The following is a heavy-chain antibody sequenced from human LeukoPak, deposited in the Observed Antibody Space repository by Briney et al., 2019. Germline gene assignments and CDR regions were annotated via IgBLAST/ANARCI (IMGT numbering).Heavy chain of an antibody. J-gene: IGHJ4*02. CDR3: ARDSSGYYRIDY. Sequence: PSETLSLTCTVSGGSISSYYWSWIRQPPGKGLEWIGYVFHSGSTNYNPSLKSRVTISVDTSKHQFSLKLTSVTAADTAVYYCARDSSGYYRIDYWGQGTLVTVSS. V-gene: IGHV4-59*08. D-gene: IGHD3-22*01. CDR2: VFHSGST. CDR1: GGSISSYY.